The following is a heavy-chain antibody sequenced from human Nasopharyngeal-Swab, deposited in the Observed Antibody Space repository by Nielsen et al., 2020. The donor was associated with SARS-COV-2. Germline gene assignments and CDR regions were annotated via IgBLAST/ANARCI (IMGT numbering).Heavy chain of an antibody. Sequence: SETLSLTCTVSGGSISSGSIRSYYWSWIRQPPGKGLEWIGYFSYTGITNYNPSLKSRVTISVDMSKKQYSLKLSSVAAADTAVYYCAREVVGGLVDSWGQGTLVTVSS. V-gene: IGHV4-61*01. J-gene: IGHJ4*02. CDR2: FSYTGIT. CDR3: AREVVGGLVDS. D-gene: IGHD1-26*01. CDR1: GGSISSGSIRSYY.